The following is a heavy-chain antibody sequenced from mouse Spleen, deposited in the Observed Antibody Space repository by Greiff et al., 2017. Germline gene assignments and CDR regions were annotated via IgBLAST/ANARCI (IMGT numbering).Heavy chain of an antibody. J-gene: IGHJ4*01. V-gene: IGHV14-4*01. D-gene: IGHD1-1*01. CDR1: GFNIKDDY. Sequence: EVKLVESGAELVRPGASVKLSCTASGFNIKDDYMHWVKQRPEQGLEWIGWIDPENGDTEYASKFQGKATITADTSSNTAYLQLSSLTSEDTAVYYCTTAYYYDGSSPGDYWGQGTSVTVSS. CDR3: TTAYYYDGSSPGDY. CDR2: IDPENGDT.